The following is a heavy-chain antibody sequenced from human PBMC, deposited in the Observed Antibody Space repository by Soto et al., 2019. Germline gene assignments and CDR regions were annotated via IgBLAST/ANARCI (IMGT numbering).Heavy chain of an antibody. CDR3: TDTSVSGNSSWDY. D-gene: IGHD6-13*01. J-gene: IGHJ4*02. Sequence: PGGSLRLSCAASGFTFSDAWMNWVRQAPGKGLEWVGRIKSETDGGTTDYTAPVKGRFTISRDDSKNTLYLHMDSLRVEDTAVYYCTDTSVSGNSSWDYWGQGA. CDR2: IKSETDGGTT. V-gene: IGHV3-15*07. CDR1: GFTFSDAW.